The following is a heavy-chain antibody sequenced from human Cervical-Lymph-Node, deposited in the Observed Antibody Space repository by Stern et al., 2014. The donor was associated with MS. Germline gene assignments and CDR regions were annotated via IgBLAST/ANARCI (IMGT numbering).Heavy chain of an antibody. CDR3: ARGAPPED. Sequence: EVQLVESGAEVKKPGESLKISCKTTGYSFTNYWIGWVRQTPGKGLEWMGIIDPSDSDTRYSPSFQGQVIISADKSIGTAYLQWRSLKASDSGVYFCARGAPPEDWGQGTLVTVSS. J-gene: IGHJ4*02. CDR2: IDPSDSDT. CDR1: GYSFTNYW. V-gene: IGHV5-51*03. D-gene: IGHD1-26*01.